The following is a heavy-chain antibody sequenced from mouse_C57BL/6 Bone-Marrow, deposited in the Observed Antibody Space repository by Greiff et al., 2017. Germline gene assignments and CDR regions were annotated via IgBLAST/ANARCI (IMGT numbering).Heavy chain of an antibody. Sequence: VQLQQSGGGLVQPGESLKLSCESNEYEFPSHDMSWVRKTPEKRLELVAAINSDGGSTYYPDTMERRFIISRDNTKKTLYLQMSSLRSEDTALYYCARPGGYGNYDYAMDYWGQGTSVTVSS. J-gene: IGHJ4*01. V-gene: IGHV5-2*01. CDR1: EYEFPSHD. D-gene: IGHD2-1*01. CDR3: ARPGGYGNYDYAMDY. CDR2: INSDGGST.